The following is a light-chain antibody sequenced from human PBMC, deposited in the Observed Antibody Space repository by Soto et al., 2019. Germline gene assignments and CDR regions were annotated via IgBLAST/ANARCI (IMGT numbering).Light chain of an antibody. V-gene: IGKV3-20*01. J-gene: IGKJ5*01. CDR2: GAS. Sequence: EIVLTQSPGTLSLSPGERATLSCRASQSVSSSYLAWYQQKPGQAPRLLIYGASSRATGIPDRFSGSGSGTAFTLTISRLEPEDFAVYYCQQYCSSPITFGQGTRLEMK. CDR1: QSVSSSY. CDR3: QQYCSSPIT.